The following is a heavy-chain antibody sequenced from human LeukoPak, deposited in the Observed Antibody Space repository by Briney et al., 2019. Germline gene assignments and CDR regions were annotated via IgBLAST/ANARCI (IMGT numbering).Heavy chain of an antibody. CDR3: ARDIHCSSTSCRGPYYYYYMDV. D-gene: IGHD2-2*01. Sequence: ASVKVSCKASGDTFTSYGISWVRQAPGQGLEWMGWISAYNGNTNYAQKLQGRVTMTTDTSTSTAYMELRSLRSDDTAVYYCARDIHCSSTSCRGPYYYYYMDVWGKGTTVTVSS. J-gene: IGHJ6*03. V-gene: IGHV1-18*01. CDR1: GDTFTSYG. CDR2: ISAYNGNT.